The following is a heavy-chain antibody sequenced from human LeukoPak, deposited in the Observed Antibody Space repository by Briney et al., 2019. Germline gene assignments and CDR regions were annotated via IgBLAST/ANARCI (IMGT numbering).Heavy chain of an antibody. CDR1: GFTFSSCS. J-gene: IGHJ4*02. CDR2: IISSSSYI. Sequence: GGSLRLSCAASGFTFSSCSMNCVPRAPRRGREWGSSIISSSSYIFYAVSVKGRFTISRDNAKHSLYLQMNSLRAEDTAVYYCARDVGYSYGYEGYYFDYWGQGTLVTVSS. V-gene: IGHV3-21*01. D-gene: IGHD5-18*01. CDR3: ARDVGYSYGYEGYYFDY.